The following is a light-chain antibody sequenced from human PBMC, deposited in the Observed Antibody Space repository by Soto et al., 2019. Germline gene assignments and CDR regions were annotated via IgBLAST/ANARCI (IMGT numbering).Light chain of an antibody. CDR1: SSDVGGYNY. CDR3: SSYTSSSTLYV. Sequence: QSALTQPASVSGSPGQSITISCTGTSSDVGGYNYVSWYQQHPGKAPKVMIYEVTNRPSGVSHRFSGSKSGNTASLAISGLQAEDEAEYCCSSYTSSSTLYVFGTGTKLTVL. J-gene: IGLJ1*01. CDR2: EVT. V-gene: IGLV2-14*01.